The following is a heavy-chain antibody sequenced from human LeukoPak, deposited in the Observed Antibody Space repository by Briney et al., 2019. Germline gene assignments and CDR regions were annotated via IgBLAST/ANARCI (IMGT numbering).Heavy chain of an antibody. D-gene: IGHD6-13*01. V-gene: IGHV1-46*01. Sequence: ASVKVSCKASGYTFTSYYMHWVRQAPGQGLEWMGIINPSGGSTSYAQKFQGRVTMTRDTSTSTAYMELSSLRSEDTAVYYCARDIAAHRGTALYYFDYWGQGTLVTVSS. CDR1: GYTFTSYY. CDR2: INPSGGST. CDR3: ARDIAAHRGTALYYFDY. J-gene: IGHJ4*02.